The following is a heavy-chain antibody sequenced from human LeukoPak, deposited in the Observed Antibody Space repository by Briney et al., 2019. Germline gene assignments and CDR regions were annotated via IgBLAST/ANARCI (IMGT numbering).Heavy chain of an antibody. Sequence: ASVKVSCKASGGTFSSYAISWVRQAPGQGLEWMGRIIPILGKANYAQKFQGRVTITADKSTSTAYMELSSLRSEDTAVYYCARRSSGWDAFDIWGQGTMVTVSS. J-gene: IGHJ3*02. V-gene: IGHV1-69*04. D-gene: IGHD6-19*01. CDR2: IIPILGKA. CDR1: GGTFSSYA. CDR3: ARRSSGWDAFDI.